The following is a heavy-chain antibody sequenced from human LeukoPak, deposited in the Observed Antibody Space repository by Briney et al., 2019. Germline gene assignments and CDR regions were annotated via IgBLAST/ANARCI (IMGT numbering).Heavy chain of an antibody. CDR2: IYYSGST. V-gene: IGHV4-31*03. CDR3: ARGVVPRHSDY. J-gene: IGHJ4*02. Sequence: PSQTLSLTCTVSGGSISSGGYYWSWIRQHPRKGLEWIGYIYYSGSTYYNPSLKSRVTISVDTSKNQFSLKLSSVTAADTAVYYCARGVVPRHSDYWGQGTLVTVSP. D-gene: IGHD2-2*01. CDR1: GGSISSGGYY.